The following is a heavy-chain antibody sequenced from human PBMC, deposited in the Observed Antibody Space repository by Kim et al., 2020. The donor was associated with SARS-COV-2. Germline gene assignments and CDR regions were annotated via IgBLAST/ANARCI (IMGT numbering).Heavy chain of an antibody. CDR3: ARRAAGVDW. V-gene: IGHV4-34*01. CDR2: IA. Sequence: IANYNPSLKSRVTLSVDTSKNQFSLKLSSVTAADTAVYYCARRAAGVDWWGQGTPVTVSS. J-gene: IGHJ4*02.